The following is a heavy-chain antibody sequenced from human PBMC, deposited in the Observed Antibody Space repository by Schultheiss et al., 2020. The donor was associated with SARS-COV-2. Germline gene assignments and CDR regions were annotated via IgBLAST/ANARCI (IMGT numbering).Heavy chain of an antibody. D-gene: IGHD5-12*01. CDR2: ISYDGSNK. V-gene: IGHV3-30*03. J-gene: IGHJ6*02. CDR1: GFTFSSYG. Sequence: GGSLRLSCAASGFTFSSYGMHWVRQAPGKGLEWVAVISYDGSNKYYADSVKGRFTISRDNSKNTLYLQMNSLRAEDTAVYYCARETGYSGSDRSFHGMDVWGQGTTVTVSS. CDR3: ARETGYSGSDRSFHGMDV.